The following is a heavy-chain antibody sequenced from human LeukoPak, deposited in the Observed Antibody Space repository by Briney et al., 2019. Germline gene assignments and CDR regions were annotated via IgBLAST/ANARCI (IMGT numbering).Heavy chain of an antibody. CDR1: GFTFSSYA. CDR3: AKESYDILTGYPIDY. D-gene: IGHD3-9*01. Sequence: GGSLRLSCAASGFTFSSYAMSWVRQGPGKGLEWVSAISGSGGSTDYADSVKGRFTISRDNSKNTLYLQMNSLRAEDTAVYYCAKESYDILTGYPIDYWGQGTLVTVSS. CDR2: ISGSGGST. J-gene: IGHJ4*02. V-gene: IGHV3-23*01.